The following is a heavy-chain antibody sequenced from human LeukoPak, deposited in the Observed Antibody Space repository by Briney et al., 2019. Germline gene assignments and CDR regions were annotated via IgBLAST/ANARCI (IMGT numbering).Heavy chain of an antibody. CDR2: IYSGGST. D-gene: IGHD3-10*01. J-gene: IGHJ4*02. CDR1: GFTFDDYG. Sequence: GGSLRLSCAASGFTFDDYGMSWVRQAPGKGLEWVSVIYSGGSTYYADSVKGRFTISRDNSKNTLYLQMNSLRAEDTAVYYCAREDYGSGPIDYWGQGTLVTVSS. CDR3: AREDYGSGPIDY. V-gene: IGHV3-66*01.